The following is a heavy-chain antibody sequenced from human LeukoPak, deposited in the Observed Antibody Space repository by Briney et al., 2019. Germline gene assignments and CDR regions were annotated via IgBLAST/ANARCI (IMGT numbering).Heavy chain of an antibody. Sequence: ASEKVSCKASGYTFTSYGISWVRQAPGQGLEWMGWISTYSGNTNYAQKFQGRVTMTTDTSTRTAYMELRSLRSDDTAVYYCARGVYYDRSGYYNMDVWGQGTTVTVSS. V-gene: IGHV1-18*01. CDR3: ARGVYYDRSGYYNMDV. J-gene: IGHJ6*02. D-gene: IGHD3-22*01. CDR1: GYTFTSYG. CDR2: ISTYSGNT.